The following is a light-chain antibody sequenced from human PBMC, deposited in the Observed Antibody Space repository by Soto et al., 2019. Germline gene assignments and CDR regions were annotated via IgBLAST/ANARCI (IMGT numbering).Light chain of an antibody. CDR3: QQYSTYPYI. CDR1: QAISNY. J-gene: IGKJ2*01. V-gene: IGKV1-5*03. Sequence: DIPTTRSPAFLTASVGDRVTITCRASQAISNYLNWYQQKPGKAPKLLIYKASTLESGVPSRFSGGGIGTEFSLSISSLQPDDFATYYCQQYSTYPYIFGQGTKVDIK. CDR2: KAS.